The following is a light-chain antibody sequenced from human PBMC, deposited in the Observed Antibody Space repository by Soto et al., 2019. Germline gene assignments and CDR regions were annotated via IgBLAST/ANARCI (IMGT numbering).Light chain of an antibody. Sequence: QSVLTQPPSVSGAPGQRVTMSCTGSSSNIGAGYDVHWYQQLPGTAPKLLIYGNSNRPSGVPDRFSGSKSGTSASLAITGLQAEDEADYYCQSYESSLSGWVFGGGTKLTVL. CDR1: SSNIGAGYD. CDR2: GNS. CDR3: QSYESSLSGWV. J-gene: IGLJ3*02. V-gene: IGLV1-40*01.